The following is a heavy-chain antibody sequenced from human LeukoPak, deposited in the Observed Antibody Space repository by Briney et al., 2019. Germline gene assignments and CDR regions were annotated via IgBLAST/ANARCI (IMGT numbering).Heavy chain of an antibody. J-gene: IGHJ4*02. CDR1: GYTFTDYY. CDR2: INPNSGGT. V-gene: IGHV1-2*02. D-gene: IGHD3-22*01. CDR3: ARDGGGYYYDSSGELNY. Sequence: ASVKVSCKASGYTFTDYYMHWVRQAPGQGLEWMGWINPNSGGTNYVQKFQGRVTMTRDTSITTAYMELSRLRSDDTAVYYCARDGGGYYYDSSGELNYWGQGTLVTVSS.